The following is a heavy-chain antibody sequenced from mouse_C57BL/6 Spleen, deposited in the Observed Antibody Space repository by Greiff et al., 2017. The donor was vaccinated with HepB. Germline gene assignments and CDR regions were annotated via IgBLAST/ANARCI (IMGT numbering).Heavy chain of an antibody. CDR1: GYTFTSYT. J-gene: IGHJ3*01. V-gene: IGHV1-4*01. CDR3: ARQVSLSGTWFAY. Sequence: QVQLQQSGAELARPGASVKMSCKASGYTFTSYTMHWVKQRPGQGLEWIGYINPSSGYTKYNQKFKDKATLTADKSSSTAYMQLSSLTSEDSAVYYCARQVSLSGTWFAYWGQGTLVTVSA. D-gene: IGHD4-1*01. CDR2: INPSSGYT.